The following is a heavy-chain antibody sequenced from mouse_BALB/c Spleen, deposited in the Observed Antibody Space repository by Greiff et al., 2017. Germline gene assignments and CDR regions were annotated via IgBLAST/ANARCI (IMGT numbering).Heavy chain of an antibody. Sequence: EVKLVESGGGLVKPGGSLKLSCAASGFTFSSYAMSWVRQTPEKRLEWVATISSGGSYTYYPDSVKGRFTISRDNAKNNLYLQMSSLKSEDTAMYYCARGGDYADYWGQGTTLTVSS. J-gene: IGHJ2*01. CDR3: ARGGDYADY. CDR1: GFTFSSYA. CDR2: ISSGGSYT. D-gene: IGHD2-4*01. V-gene: IGHV5-6-4*01.